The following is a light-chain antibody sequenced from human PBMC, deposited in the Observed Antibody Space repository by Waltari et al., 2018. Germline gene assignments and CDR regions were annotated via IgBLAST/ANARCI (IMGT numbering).Light chain of an antibody. V-gene: IGKV3-11*01. CDR1: QSVDSQ. CDR3: QQRYAWPIT. Sequence: EIVLTQSPATLSLSPGESATLSCRASQSVDSQLAWYQQKPGQAPRLLIHDVSNRATGIPPRFSGSGSGTDFRLTISSLEAEDSAVYYCQQRYAWPITFGGGTKVELK. J-gene: IGKJ4*01. CDR2: DVS.